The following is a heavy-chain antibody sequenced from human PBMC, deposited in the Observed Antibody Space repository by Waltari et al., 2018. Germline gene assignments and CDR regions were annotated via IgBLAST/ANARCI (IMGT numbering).Heavy chain of an antibody. CDR2: VQHDGTEK. D-gene: IGHD1-7*01. Sequence: EVQLVESGGGLVQPGGSLRLSCAASGFTFSNYWMNWLRQAPGKGLEWVANVQHDGTEKYYLDSVKGRFTISRDNAKNSLYLQMNSLRAEDTAVYYCARVIGLELPHGYWGQGTLVTVSS. J-gene: IGHJ4*02. CDR3: ARVIGLELPHGY. V-gene: IGHV3-7*01. CDR1: GFTFSNYW.